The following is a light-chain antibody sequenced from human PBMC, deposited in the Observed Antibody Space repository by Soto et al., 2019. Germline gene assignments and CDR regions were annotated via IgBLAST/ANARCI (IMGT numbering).Light chain of an antibody. CDR1: QNIRIY. V-gene: IGKV1-39*01. Sequence: DIQMTQSPSSLSASVVDRVTITCRASQNIRIYLNWFQQKPGKAPNLLIYGASSLQSGVPSRFSGSRSGTDFTLTINSLQPEDFAVYYCQQTYNSPLTFGQGTKVDIK. CDR3: QQTYNSPLT. CDR2: GAS. J-gene: IGKJ1*01.